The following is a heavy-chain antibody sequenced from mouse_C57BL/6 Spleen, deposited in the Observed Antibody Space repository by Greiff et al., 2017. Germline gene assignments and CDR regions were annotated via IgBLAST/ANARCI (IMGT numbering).Heavy chain of an antibody. J-gene: IGHJ1*03. CDR3: ARALITAVVEPYLYFGG. V-gene: IGHV5-4*01. CDR2: ISDGGSYT. D-gene: IGHD1-1*01. Sequence: DVQLVESGGGLVKPGGSLKLSCAASGFTFSSYAMSWVRQTPEKRLEWVATISDGGSYTYYPDNVKGRFTISIDNAKNNLYLQMSHLKSEDTAMYYCARALITAVVEPYLYFGGWGTGTTVTVSS. CDR1: GFTFSSYA.